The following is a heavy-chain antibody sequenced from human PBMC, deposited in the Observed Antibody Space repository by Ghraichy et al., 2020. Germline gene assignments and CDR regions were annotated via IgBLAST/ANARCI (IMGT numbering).Heavy chain of an antibody. Sequence: SETLSLTCTVSGGSISSYYWSWIRQPPGKGLEWIGYIYYSGSTNYNPSLKSRVTISVDTSKNQFSLKLSSVTAADTAVYYCARGSYYDYIWGSYRFGGSSNYFDYWGQGTLVTVSS. CDR1: GGSISSYY. D-gene: IGHD3-16*02. CDR3: ARGSYYDYIWGSYRFGGSSNYFDY. CDR2: IYYSGST. J-gene: IGHJ4*02. V-gene: IGHV4-59*01.